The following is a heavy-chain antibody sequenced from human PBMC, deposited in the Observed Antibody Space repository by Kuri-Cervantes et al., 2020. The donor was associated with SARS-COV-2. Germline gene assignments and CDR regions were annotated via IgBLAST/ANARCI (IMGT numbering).Heavy chain of an antibody. CDR1: GFTFSSYW. CDR2: IKQDGSEK. J-gene: IGHJ4*02. Sequence: GGSLRLSCAASGFTFSSYWMSWVRQAPGKGLEWVANIKQDGSEKYYVDSVKGRFTISRDNAKNSLYLQMNSLRVEDTADYYCARNSRSSGSEFDYWGQGTLVTVSS. D-gene: IGHD3-10*01. CDR3: ARNSRSSGSEFDY. V-gene: IGHV3-7*01.